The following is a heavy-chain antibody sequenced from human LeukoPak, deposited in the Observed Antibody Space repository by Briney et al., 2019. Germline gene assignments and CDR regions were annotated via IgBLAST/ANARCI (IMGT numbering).Heavy chain of an antibody. CDR1: GGSISSYY. D-gene: IGHD3-9*01. CDR2: IYYSGST. CDR3: ARGREYFDWLGGAFDI. V-gene: IGHV4-59*01. Sequence: SETLSLTCTVSGGSISSYYWSWIRQPPGKGLERIGYIYYSGSTNYNPSLKSRVTISVDTSKNQFSLKLSSVTAADTAVYYCARGREYFDWLGGAFDIWGQGTMVTVSS. J-gene: IGHJ3*02.